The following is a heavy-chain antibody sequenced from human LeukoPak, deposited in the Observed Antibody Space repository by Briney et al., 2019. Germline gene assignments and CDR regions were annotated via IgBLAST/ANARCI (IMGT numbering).Heavy chain of an antibody. CDR1: GFTFSSYG. Sequence: PGGSLRLSCAASGFTFSSYGMSWVRQAPGKGLGWVSAISDSGGRTFYADSVKGRFTISRDNSKNTLYLQINSLRAEDTAVYYCAKDSYDTSIWGQGTLVTVSA. D-gene: IGHD3-22*01. CDR2: ISDSGGRT. J-gene: IGHJ4*02. V-gene: IGHV3-23*01. CDR3: AKDSYDTSI.